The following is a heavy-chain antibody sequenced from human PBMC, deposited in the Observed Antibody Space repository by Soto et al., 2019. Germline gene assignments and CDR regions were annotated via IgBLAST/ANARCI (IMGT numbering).Heavy chain of an antibody. Sequence: QVQLQESGPGLVKPSQTLSLTCTVSGGSISSGGYYWSWIRQHPGKGLEWIGYIYYSGSTYYNPSLKSRVTISVDTSKIQSSLKLSSVTAADTAVYYCARGAHYSSPFRWFDPWGQGTLVTVSS. D-gene: IGHD6-13*01. CDR3: ARGAHYSSPFRWFDP. V-gene: IGHV4-31*03. J-gene: IGHJ5*02. CDR1: GGSISSGGYY. CDR2: IYYSGST.